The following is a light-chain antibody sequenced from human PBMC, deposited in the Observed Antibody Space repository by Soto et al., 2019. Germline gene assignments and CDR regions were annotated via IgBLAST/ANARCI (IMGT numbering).Light chain of an antibody. CDR2: GAS. V-gene: IGKV3-20*01. CDR1: QSVRNNN. CDR3: QQYGSSAPIT. J-gene: IGKJ5*01. Sequence: EIVLTQSPGTLSLSPGERATLSCRASQSVRNNNLNWYQQKAGQAPRLLIYGASIRATGIPDRFSGSGSGTDFTLTISRLEPEDFAPYFCQQYGSSAPITFGQGTRLEIK.